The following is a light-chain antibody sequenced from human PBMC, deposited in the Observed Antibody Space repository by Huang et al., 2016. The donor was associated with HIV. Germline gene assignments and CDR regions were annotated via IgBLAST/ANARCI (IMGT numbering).Light chain of an antibody. CDR3: QQYNNWPRT. CDR2: DAS. Sequence: EIVMTQSPATLSVSPGERATLSCRASQNVNSNLAWYKQKPGQAPRLLIYDASTRANGIPARFSGSGSGTEFTLTISRLQSEDFAVYYCQQYNNWPRTFGQGTKVEIK. V-gene: IGKV3-15*01. J-gene: IGKJ1*01. CDR1: QNVNSN.